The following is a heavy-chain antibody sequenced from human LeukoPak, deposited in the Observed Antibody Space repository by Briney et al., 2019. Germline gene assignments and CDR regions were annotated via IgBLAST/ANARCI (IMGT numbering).Heavy chain of an antibody. CDR2: ISSGTTTI. V-gene: IGHV3-48*01. Sequence: PGGSLRLSCTASGFTFSSYEMNWVRQAPGKGLEWVSYISSGTTTIYYADSVKGRFTISRDNSKNTLYLQMSSLRAEDTAVYFCAREVETGRFDCWGQGTLVTVSS. CDR3: AREVETGRFDC. J-gene: IGHJ4*02. D-gene: IGHD1-14*01. CDR1: GFTFSSYE.